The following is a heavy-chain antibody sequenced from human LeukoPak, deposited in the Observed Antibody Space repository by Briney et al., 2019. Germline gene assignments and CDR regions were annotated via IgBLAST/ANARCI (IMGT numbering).Heavy chain of an antibody. D-gene: IGHD3-10*01. CDR2: IKQDGSEK. J-gene: IGHJ4*02. V-gene: IGHV3-7*01. CDR1: GFPFSRYW. CDR3: ARERASGSYEKAPPFDH. Sequence: GGSLRLSCAASGFPFSRYWMTWVRQAPGKGVEWVGNIKQDGSEKYYVDSVKGRCTISRDNAKNSLYLQMNSLRVEDTAVYYCARERASGSYEKAPPFDHWGQGTLVTVSS.